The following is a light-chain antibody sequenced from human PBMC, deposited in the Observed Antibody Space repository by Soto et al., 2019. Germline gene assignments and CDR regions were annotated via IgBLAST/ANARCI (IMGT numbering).Light chain of an antibody. V-gene: IGKV3-15*01. Sequence: EIVLTQSPATLSVSPGERVTLSCRASQSFSRNLAWYQQKPGQAPRLLIYGASTRATGIPARFSGSGSGTEFTLTITSLQSEDFAVYYCQQYNKGPVTFGQGTKVEIK. CDR2: GAS. CDR3: QQYNKGPVT. CDR1: QSFSRN. J-gene: IGKJ1*01.